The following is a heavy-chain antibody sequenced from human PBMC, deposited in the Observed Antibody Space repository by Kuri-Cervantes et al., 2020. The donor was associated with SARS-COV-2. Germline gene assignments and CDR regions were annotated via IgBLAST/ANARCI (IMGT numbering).Heavy chain of an antibody. CDR2: ISSSGSAI. D-gene: IGHD5-24*01. J-gene: IGHJ2*01. CDR3: ARESRDAYNLGSFDL. V-gene: IGHV3-11*04. Sequence: GGSLRLSCAASGFTVNSNYMSWVRQAPGKGLEWVSYISSSGSAIYYADSVKGRFTISRDNAKNSLYLQMSSLRDEDTAVYYCARESRDAYNLGSFDLWGRGTLVTVSS. CDR1: GFTVNSNY.